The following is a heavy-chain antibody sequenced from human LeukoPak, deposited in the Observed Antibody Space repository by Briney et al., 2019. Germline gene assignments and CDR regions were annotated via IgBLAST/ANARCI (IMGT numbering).Heavy chain of an antibody. CDR1: GGSISSYY. V-gene: IGHV4-59*01. J-gene: IGHJ4*02. D-gene: IGHD6-19*01. CDR2: IYYNGIT. Sequence: SETLSLTCTVSGGSISSYYWSWIRQPPGKGLEWIGYIYYNGITNYNPSLTGRVTISVGTSKNQFSLKLSSATAADTAVYYCARSGYSSGWYLGYWGQGSLVTVSS. CDR3: ARSGYSSGWYLGY.